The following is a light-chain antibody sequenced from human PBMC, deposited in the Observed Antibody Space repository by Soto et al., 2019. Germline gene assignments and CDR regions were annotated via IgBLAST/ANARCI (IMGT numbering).Light chain of an antibody. CDR3: QQYNRWPRMLS. J-gene: IGKJ4*01. CDR1: QSLTSN. CDR2: DTS. Sequence: EIILTQSPATLYVSPGERATLSCRASQSLTSNLAWYQQRPGQAPRLLIYDTSTRATDIPARFSGSGSGTEFTLTIASLQSEDFAVYYCQQYNRWPRMLSFGGGTRV. V-gene: IGKV3-15*01.